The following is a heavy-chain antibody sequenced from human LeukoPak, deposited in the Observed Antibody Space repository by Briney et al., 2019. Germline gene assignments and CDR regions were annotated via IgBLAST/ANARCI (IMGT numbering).Heavy chain of an antibody. J-gene: IGHJ4*02. D-gene: IGHD3-10*01. Sequence: PLETLSLTCAVYGGSFSGYYWSWIRQPPGKGLEWIGEINHSGSTNYNPSLKSRVTISVDTSKNQFSLKLSSVTAADTAVYYCARLPTLWFGETGFDYWGQGTLVTVSS. CDR1: GGSFSGYY. CDR2: INHSGST. V-gene: IGHV4-34*01. CDR3: ARLPTLWFGETGFDY.